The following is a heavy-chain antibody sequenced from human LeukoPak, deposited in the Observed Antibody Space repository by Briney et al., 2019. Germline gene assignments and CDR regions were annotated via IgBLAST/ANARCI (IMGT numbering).Heavy chain of an antibody. CDR1: GYSISSVYY. Sequence: SEALSLTCYGSGYSISSVYYWGWIPHPPEKRLEWVGSIYHIGSTYYNPPLKTRHTISVDASKNQFSLKLRSVTAADTAVYYCARDTWVDYDFWSGYYTGEDYYYYGMDVWGQGTTVTVSS. D-gene: IGHD3-3*01. V-gene: IGHV4-38-2*02. CDR2: IYHIGST. J-gene: IGHJ6*02. CDR3: ARDTWVDYDFWSGYYTGEDYYYYGMDV.